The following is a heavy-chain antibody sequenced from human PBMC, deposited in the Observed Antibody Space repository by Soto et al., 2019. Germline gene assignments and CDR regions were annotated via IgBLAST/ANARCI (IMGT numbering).Heavy chain of an antibody. CDR2: IIPISGTT. CDR3: AREMGYSYGHGWFDP. V-gene: IGHV1-69*13. Sequence: SVKVSCKASGDVFRSYGINWVRQAPGQGLEWMGGIIPISGTTNYAQKFQGRVAITADESTSTAYMELRSLRSDDTAVYYCAREMGYSYGHGWFDPWGQGTLVTVSS. J-gene: IGHJ5*02. D-gene: IGHD5-18*01. CDR1: GDVFRSYG.